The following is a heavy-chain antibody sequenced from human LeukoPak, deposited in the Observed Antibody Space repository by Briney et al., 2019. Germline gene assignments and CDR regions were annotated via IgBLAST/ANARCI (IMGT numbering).Heavy chain of an antibody. CDR1: GYTFTGYY. V-gene: IGHV1-2*02. CDR3: VLGLATGGVVFDY. CDR2: INPNSGGT. Sequence: ASVKVSCKASGYTFTGYYMHWVRQAPGQGLEWMGWINPNSGGTNYAQKFQGRVTMTRDTSISTAYMELSRLRSDDTAVYYCVLGLATGGVVFDYWGQGTLVTVSS. J-gene: IGHJ4*02. D-gene: IGHD2-15*01.